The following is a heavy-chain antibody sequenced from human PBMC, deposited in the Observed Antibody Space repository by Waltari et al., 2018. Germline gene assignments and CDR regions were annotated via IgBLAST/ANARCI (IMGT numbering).Heavy chain of an antibody. V-gene: IGHV1-69*05. CDR3: ATLEAAGTSKKRDYYYYGMDV. CDR2: IIPIFGTA. J-gene: IGHJ6*02. CDR1: GGTFSSYA. Sequence: QVQLVQSGAEVKKPGSSVKVSCKASGGTFSSYAISWVRQAPGQGLEWMGGIIPIFGTANYAQKFQGRVTITTDESTSTAYMELSSLRSEDTAVYYCATLEAAGTSKKRDYYYYGMDVWGQGTTVTVSS. D-gene: IGHD6-13*01.